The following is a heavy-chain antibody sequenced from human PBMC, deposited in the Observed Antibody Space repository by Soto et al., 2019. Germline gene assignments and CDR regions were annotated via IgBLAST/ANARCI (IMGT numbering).Heavy chain of an antibody. J-gene: IGHJ5*02. V-gene: IGHV3-23*01. CDR3: AKNSGWFNT. CDR2: IDVSGGTT. D-gene: IGHD3-10*01. Sequence: PGGSLRLSCAASGFPFSSTDMTWVRQAPGKGLEWVSTIDVSGGTTYYADSVKGRFTISRDNSINTVFLQMNSLRADDTALYFCAKNSGWFNTWGQGALVTVSS. CDR1: GFPFSSTD.